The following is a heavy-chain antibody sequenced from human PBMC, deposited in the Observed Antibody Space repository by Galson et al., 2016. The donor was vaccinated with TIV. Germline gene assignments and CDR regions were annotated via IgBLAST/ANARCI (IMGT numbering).Heavy chain of an antibody. D-gene: IGHD6-19*01. CDR1: GYRFSDYW. Sequence: QSGAEVKKPGESLKISCRGSGYRFSDYWIGWVRQTPEEGLEWMGVIYPGASDTKSSPSVQGPVTIAADQSINTAYLQWNRLKASDTAIYFCATLSSGWPNYFDNWGQGTQVIVSS. J-gene: IGHJ4*02. V-gene: IGHV5-51*01. CDR2: IYPGASDT. CDR3: ATLSSGWPNYFDN.